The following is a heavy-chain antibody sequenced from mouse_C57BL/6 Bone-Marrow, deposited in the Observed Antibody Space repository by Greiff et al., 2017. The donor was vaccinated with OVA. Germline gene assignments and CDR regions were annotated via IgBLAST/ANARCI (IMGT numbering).Heavy chain of an antibody. CDR3: ARDLGPYYYAMEY. V-gene: IGHV5-17*01. CDR1: GFTFSDYG. CDR2: ISSGSSTI. Sequence: EVKLMESGGGLVKPGGSLKLSCAASGFTFSDYGMHWVRQAPEKGLEWVAYISSGSSTIYYADTVKGRFTISRDNAKNTLFLQMTMLSSDDTAMYCCARDLGPYYYAMEYWGQGTSVTVSS. D-gene: IGHD4-1*01. J-gene: IGHJ4*01.